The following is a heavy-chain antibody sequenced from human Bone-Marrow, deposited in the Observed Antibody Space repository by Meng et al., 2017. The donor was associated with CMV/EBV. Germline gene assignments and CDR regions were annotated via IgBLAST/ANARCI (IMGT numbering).Heavy chain of an antibody. CDR3: ARGQDFDWLLWSY. CDR1: GGSISSGDYY. D-gene: IGHD3-9*01. CDR2: IYYSGST. V-gene: IGHV4-61*08. J-gene: IGHJ4*02. Sequence: SETLSLTCTVSGGSISSGDYYWSWIRQPPGKGLEWIGYIYYSGSTNYNPSLKSRVTISVDTSKNQFSLKLSSVTAADTAVYYCARGQDFDWLLWSYWGQGTLVTVSS.